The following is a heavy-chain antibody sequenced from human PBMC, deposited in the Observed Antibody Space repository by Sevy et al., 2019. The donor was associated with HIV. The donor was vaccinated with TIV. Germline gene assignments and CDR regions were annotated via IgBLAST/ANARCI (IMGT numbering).Heavy chain of an antibody. CDR2: ISAYNGNT. D-gene: IGHD3-3*01. CDR1: GYTFTSYG. J-gene: IGHJ6*03. V-gene: IGHV1-18*01. CDR3: ARATYYDFWSGYQLYYYMDV. Sequence: ASVKVSCKASGYTFTSYGISWVRQAPGQGLEWMGWISAYNGNTNYAQKLQGRVTMTTDTSTSTAYMELRSLRSDDTAVYYCARATYYDFWSGYQLYYYMDVWGKGTTVTVSS.